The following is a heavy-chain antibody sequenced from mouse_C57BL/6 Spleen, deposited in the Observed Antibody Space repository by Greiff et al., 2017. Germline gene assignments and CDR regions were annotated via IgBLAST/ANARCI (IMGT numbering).Heavy chain of an antibody. D-gene: IGHD2-5*01. CDR1: GFNIKDYY. V-gene: IGHV14-2*01. J-gene: IGHJ4*01. CDR3: ASYYSNYEGFYYYAMDY. Sequence: EVQLQESGAELVKPGASVKLSCTASGFNIKDYYMHWVKQRTEQGLEWIGRIDPEDGETKYAPKFQGKATITADTSSNTAYLPLSSLTSEDTAVYYCASYYSNYEGFYYYAMDYWGQGTSVTVSS. CDR2: IDPEDGET.